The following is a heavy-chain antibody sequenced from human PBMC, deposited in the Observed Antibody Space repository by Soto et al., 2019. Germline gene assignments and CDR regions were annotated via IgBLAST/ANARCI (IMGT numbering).Heavy chain of an antibody. CDR3: ARDFLDIVATIDGRFDYYYYMDV. Sequence: GGSLRLSCAASGFTVSSNYMSWVRQAPGKGLEWVSVIYSGGSTYYADSVKGRFTISRDNSKNTLYLQMNSLRAEDTAVYYCARDFLDIVATIDGRFDYYYYMDVWGKGTTVTVSS. CDR2: IYSGGST. J-gene: IGHJ6*03. V-gene: IGHV3-53*01. CDR1: GFTVSSNY. D-gene: IGHD5-12*01.